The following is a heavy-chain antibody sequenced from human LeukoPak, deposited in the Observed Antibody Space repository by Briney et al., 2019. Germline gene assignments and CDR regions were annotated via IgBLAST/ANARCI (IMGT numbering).Heavy chain of an antibody. CDR1: GGSISTYY. CDR2: IYYSGST. J-gene: IGHJ4*02. CDR3: ARVIPGYYPPYFDY. V-gene: IGHV4-59*01. Sequence: SETLSLTCPVSGGSISTYYWSWIRQPPGKGLEWIGYIYYSGSTNYNPSLKSRVTISVDTSKNQFSLKLSSVTAADTAVYYCARVIPGYYPPYFDYWGQGTLVTVSS. D-gene: IGHD3-9*01.